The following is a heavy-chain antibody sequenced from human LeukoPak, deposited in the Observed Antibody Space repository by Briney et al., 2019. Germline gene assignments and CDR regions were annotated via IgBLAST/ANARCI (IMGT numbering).Heavy chain of an antibody. CDR2: ISAYNGNT. CDR3: ARDGIYYYDSSGFDAFDI. J-gene: IGHJ3*02. CDR1: GYTFTSYG. D-gene: IGHD3-22*01. V-gene: IGHV1-18*01. Sequence: ASVKVSCKASGYTFTSYGISWVRQAPGQGLEWMGWISAYNGNTNYAQKLQGRVTMTTDTSTSTAYMELRSLRSDDTAVYYCARDGIYYYDSSGFDAFDIWGQGTMVTVSS.